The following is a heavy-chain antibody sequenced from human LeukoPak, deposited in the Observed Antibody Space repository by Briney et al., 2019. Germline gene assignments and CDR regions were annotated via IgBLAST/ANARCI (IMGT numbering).Heavy chain of an antibody. J-gene: IGHJ4*02. D-gene: IGHD3-10*01. CDR1: GFTFSNYA. V-gene: IGHV3-23*01. CDR2: INDSGGST. Sequence: GGSLRLSCAASGFTFSNYAMSWVRQAPGKGLEWVSAINDSGGSTYYADSVKGRFTISRDNSKNTLYLQMNSLRAEDTAVYYCANLPLVRGVILAVVYWGQGTLVTVSS. CDR3: ANLPLVRGVILAVVY.